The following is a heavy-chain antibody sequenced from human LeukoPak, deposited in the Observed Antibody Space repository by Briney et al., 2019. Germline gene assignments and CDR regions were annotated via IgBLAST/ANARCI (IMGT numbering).Heavy chain of an antibody. Sequence: SETLSLTCTVSGGSINSYYWSWIRQPPGKGLEWIGYIYYSGSTNYNPSLKSRVTISVDTSKNQFSLKLSSVTAADTAVYYCARGGKDFWSGYVDYWGQGTLVTVSS. D-gene: IGHD3-3*01. J-gene: IGHJ4*02. CDR3: ARGGKDFWSGYVDY. CDR1: GGSINSYY. V-gene: IGHV4-59*01. CDR2: IYYSGST.